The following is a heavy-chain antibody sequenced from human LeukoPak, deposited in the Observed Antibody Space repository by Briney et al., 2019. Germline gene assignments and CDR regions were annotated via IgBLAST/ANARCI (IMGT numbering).Heavy chain of an antibody. V-gene: IGHV3-74*01. D-gene: IGHD2-21*02. CDR1: GFRFSDTW. CDR2: ITSDGKLT. J-gene: IGHJ4*02. Sequence: PGGSLRLSCAASGFRFSDTWMHWVRHVPGKGLVWVSRITSDGKLTAYADSVKGRFTISRDNAKNILYLQMNSLRAEDTAVYYCAKRLGDPPAFDYWGQGTLVTVSS. CDR3: AKRLGDPPAFDY.